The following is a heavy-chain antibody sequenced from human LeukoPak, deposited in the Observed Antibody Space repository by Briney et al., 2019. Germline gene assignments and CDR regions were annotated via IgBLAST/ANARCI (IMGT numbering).Heavy chain of an antibody. D-gene: IGHD3-9*01. J-gene: IGHJ4*02. CDR2: INTNTGNP. Sequence: ASVKVSCKASGYTFSSHAMNWVRQAPGQGLEWMGWINTNTGNPTYAQGFTGRFVFSLDTSVSTTYLQISSLKAEDTAVYYCGRGLFGWLSAPDYWGQGTLVTVSS. CDR1: GYTFSSHA. V-gene: IGHV7-4-1*02. CDR3: GRGLFGWLSAPDY.